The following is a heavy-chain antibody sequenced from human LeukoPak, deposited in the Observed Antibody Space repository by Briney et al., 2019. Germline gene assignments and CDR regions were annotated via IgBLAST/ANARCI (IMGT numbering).Heavy chain of an antibody. Sequence: GGSLRLSCAASGFTISRYWRHWVRQAPGKGLEWVSSISSSSSYIYYADSVKGRFTISRDNAKNSLYLQMNSLRAEDTAVYYCARATAVTGGYWGQGTLVTVSS. CDR1: GFTISRYW. V-gene: IGHV3-21*01. D-gene: IGHD6-19*01. J-gene: IGHJ4*02. CDR2: ISSSSSYI. CDR3: ARATAVTGGY.